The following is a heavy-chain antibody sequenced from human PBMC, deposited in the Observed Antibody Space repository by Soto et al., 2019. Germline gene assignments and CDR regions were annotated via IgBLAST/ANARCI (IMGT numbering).Heavy chain of an antibody. J-gene: IGHJ6*02. V-gene: IGHV3-30*03. CDR3: ATGSRDDYGDGMDV. CDR2: ISYDGSNK. Sequence: QVQLVESGGGVVQPGRSLRLSCAASGFTFSSYGMHWVRQAPGKGLEWVAVISYDGSNKYYADSVKGRFTISRDNSKNTLYLQMNSLRAEDTAVYYCATGSRDDYGDGMDVWGQGTTVTVSS. CDR1: GFTFSSYG. D-gene: IGHD4-17*01.